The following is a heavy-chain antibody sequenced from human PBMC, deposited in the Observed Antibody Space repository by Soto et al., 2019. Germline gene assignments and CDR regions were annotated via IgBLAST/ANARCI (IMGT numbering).Heavy chain of an antibody. Sequence: GASVKVSCKASGYTFNKYDITWVRQAPGQGLEWLGLISPNSGRPSYAQKFEGRVTMTTDTSTTTAYLELRSLRSDDTAVYYCVRQYYDFWTDYPDFDYWGQGTLGTVS. D-gene: IGHD3-3*01. CDR2: ISPNSGRP. V-gene: IGHV1-18*04. CDR1: GYTFNKYD. J-gene: IGHJ4*02. CDR3: VRQYYDFWTDYPDFDY.